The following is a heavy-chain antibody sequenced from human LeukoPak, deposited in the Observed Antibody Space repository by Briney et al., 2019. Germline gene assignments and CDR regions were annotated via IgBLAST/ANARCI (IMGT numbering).Heavy chain of an antibody. D-gene: IGHD6-6*01. V-gene: IGHV4-34*01. CDR1: GGSFSGYY. Sequence: SETLSLTCAVYGGSFSGYYWSWIRQPLGKGLEWIGEINHSGSTNYNPSLKSRVTISVDTSKNQFSLKLSSVTAADTAVCYCARAYGEYSSDYWGQGTLVTVSS. CDR2: INHSGST. J-gene: IGHJ4*02. CDR3: ARAYGEYSSDY.